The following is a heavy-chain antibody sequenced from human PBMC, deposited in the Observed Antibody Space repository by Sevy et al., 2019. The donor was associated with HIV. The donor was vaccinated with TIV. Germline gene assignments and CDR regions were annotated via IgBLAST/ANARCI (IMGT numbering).Heavy chain of an antibody. D-gene: IGHD5-18*01. V-gene: IGHV3-23*01. CDR1: GFTFSNYA. J-gene: IGHJ4*02. Sequence: GGSLRLSCAASGFTFSNYAMSWVRQTPGKGVEWVSAISGSAHRTYYTDSVKGRFTISRDNSKNMLFLQMNSLRAEDTAVYYCVKEVSEYSYSDYWGQGTLVTVSS. CDR3: VKEVSEYSYSDY. CDR2: ISGSAHRT.